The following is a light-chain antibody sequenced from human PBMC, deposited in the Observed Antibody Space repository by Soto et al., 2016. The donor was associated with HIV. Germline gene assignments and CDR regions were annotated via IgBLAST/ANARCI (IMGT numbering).Light chain of an antibody. J-gene: IGLJ2*01. CDR1: NLRSYF. Sequence: SSELTQDPAVSVALGQTVRTTCQGDNLRSYFASWYQQKPGQAPVLVIYGKNNRPSGIPDRFSGSSSGNTASLTITGAQAEDEADYYCNSRDSSGYHRVFGGGTKLTVL. CDR3: NSRDSSGYHRV. CDR2: GKN. V-gene: IGLV3-19*01.